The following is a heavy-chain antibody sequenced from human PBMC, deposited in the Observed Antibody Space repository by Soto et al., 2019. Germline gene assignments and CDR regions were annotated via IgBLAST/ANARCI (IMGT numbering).Heavy chain of an antibody. CDR2: ISGSGGST. CDR3: AKGPTVGDTGPY. Sequence: GGSLRLSCAASGFTFSSYAMSWVRQAPGKGLEWVSAISGSGGSTYYADSVKGRFTISRDNSKNTLYLQMNSLRAGDTAVYYCAKGPTVGDTGPYWGQGPLVTVSS. J-gene: IGHJ4*02. CDR1: GFTFSSYA. D-gene: IGHD1-26*01. V-gene: IGHV3-23*01.